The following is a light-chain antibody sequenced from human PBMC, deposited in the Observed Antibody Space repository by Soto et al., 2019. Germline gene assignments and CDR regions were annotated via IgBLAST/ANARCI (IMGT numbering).Light chain of an antibody. CDR3: QQSYSSLVYT. J-gene: IGKJ2*01. CDR1: QNIGTS. CDR2: KAS. Sequence: DIQMTQSPSSLFASVGDRVTITCRASQNIGTSLNWYQQKPGKAPTALIYKASTMQGGVPSRFSGSGSGTDFTLTISSLQPEDSATYYCQQSYSSLVYTFGPGTKLEIK. V-gene: IGKV1-39*01.